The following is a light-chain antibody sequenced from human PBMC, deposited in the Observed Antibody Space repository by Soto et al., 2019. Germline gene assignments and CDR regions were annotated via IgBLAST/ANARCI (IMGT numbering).Light chain of an antibody. CDR2: AAS. CDR1: QGISSY. Sequence: AIRMPQSPSSLSASTGDRVTITCRASQGISSYLAWYQQKPGKAPKLLIYAASTLQSGVPSRFSGSGSGTDFTLTISCLQSEDFATYYCQQYYSYLWTFGQGTKVEIK. V-gene: IGKV1-8*01. J-gene: IGKJ1*01. CDR3: QQYYSYLWT.